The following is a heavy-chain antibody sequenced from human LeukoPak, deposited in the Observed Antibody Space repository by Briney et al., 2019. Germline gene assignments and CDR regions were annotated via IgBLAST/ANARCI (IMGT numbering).Heavy chain of an antibody. CDR3: AKDFSAYYDSSGVDY. D-gene: IGHD3-22*01. V-gene: IGHV3-30*18. Sequence: GGSLRLSCAASGFTFSSYGMHWVRQAPGEGLEWVAVISYDGSNKYYADSVKGRFTISRDNSKNTLYLQMNSLRAEDTAVYYCAKDFSAYYDSSGVDYWGQGTLVTVSS. CDR1: GFTFSSYG. J-gene: IGHJ4*02. CDR2: ISYDGSNK.